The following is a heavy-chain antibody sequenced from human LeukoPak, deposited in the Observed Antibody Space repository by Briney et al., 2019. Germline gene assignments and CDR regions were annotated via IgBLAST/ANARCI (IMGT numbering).Heavy chain of an antibody. CDR3: AKGSLGSWYFFDY. CDR2: ISSSGGDT. D-gene: IGHD6-13*01. J-gene: IGHJ4*02. CDR1: GFTFSRFA. Sequence: GGSLRLSCAASGFTFSRFAMSWVRQAPGKGPEWVSTISSSGGDTYYADSVKGRFTVSRDNSKNTLFLQMNSLRAEDTALYYCAKGSLGSWYFFDYWGQGTLVTVSS. V-gene: IGHV3-23*01.